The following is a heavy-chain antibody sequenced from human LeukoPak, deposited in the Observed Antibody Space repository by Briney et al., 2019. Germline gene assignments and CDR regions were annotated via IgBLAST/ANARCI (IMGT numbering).Heavy chain of an antibody. V-gene: IGHV3-30-3*01. Sequence: GGSLRLSCAASGFTFSSYAMHWVRQAPRKGLEWVAVISYDGSNKYYADSVKGRFTISRDNSKNTLYLQMNSLRAEDTAVYYCARAGDIVVVPAAMDYWGQGTLVTVSS. J-gene: IGHJ4*02. CDR3: ARAGDIVVVPAAMDY. CDR2: ISYDGSNK. CDR1: GFTFSSYA. D-gene: IGHD2-2*01.